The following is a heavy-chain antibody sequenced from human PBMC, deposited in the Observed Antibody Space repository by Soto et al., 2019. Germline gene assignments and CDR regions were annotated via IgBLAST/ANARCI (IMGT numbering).Heavy chain of an antibody. D-gene: IGHD3-16*01. CDR1: GGSISSYY. J-gene: IGHJ3*02. CDR2: IYYSGST. CDR3: ARRDTYTWIRSTVKRAPFDI. Sequence: PSETLSLTCTVSGGSISSYYWSWIRQPPGKGLEWIGYIYYSGSTNYNPSLKSRVTISVDTSKNQFSLKLSSVTAADTAVYYCARRDTYTWIRSTVKRAPFDIWGQGTMVTVSS. V-gene: IGHV4-59*12.